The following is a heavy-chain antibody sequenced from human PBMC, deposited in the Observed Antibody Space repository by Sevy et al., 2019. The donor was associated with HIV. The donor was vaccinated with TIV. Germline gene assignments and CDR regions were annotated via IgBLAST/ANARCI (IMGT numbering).Heavy chain of an antibody. D-gene: IGHD3-16*02. CDR1: GFTFSSYW. Sequence: GGSLRLSCAASGFTFSSYWMSWVRQAPGKGLEWVANIKQDGSEKYYVDSVKGRFTISRDNAKNSLYLQMNSLRAEDTAVYYCARDLGSGELAYYFDYWGQGTLVTVSS. V-gene: IGHV3-7*01. J-gene: IGHJ4*02. CDR3: ARDLGSGELAYYFDY. CDR2: IKQDGSEK.